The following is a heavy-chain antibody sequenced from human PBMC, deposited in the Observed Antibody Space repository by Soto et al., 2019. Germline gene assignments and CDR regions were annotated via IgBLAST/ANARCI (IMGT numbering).Heavy chain of an antibody. D-gene: IGHD2-15*01. Sequence: PSQTLSLTSDISGESXSSNNIALNXLIQSPWTVLXWLGRTYDRSKCPKEYAGSVRSRITIKLDTSKNQFSLQLNSVNPEDTAVYNCARGRWSTFDYWGQGAQVTVSS. V-gene: IGHV6-1*01. J-gene: IGHJ4*02. CDR3: ARGRWSTFDY. CDR1: GESXSSNNIA. CDR2: TYDRSKCPK.